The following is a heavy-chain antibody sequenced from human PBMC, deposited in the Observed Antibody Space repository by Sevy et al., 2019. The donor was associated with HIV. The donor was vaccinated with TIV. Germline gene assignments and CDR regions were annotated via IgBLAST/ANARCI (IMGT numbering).Heavy chain of an antibody. CDR1: GGSITSNNYY. J-gene: IGHJ4*02. V-gene: IGHV4-39*01. CDR2: IYHSGNT. Sequence: SETLSLTCSVSGGSITSNNYYWGWIRQPPGKGLEWIGSIYHSGNTYYNPSLKSRVTVSVDTSRSHFSLKVTSVAASDTAVYFCASQPGYRSTYYGFSLSRTCDSWGPGTLVTVSS. D-gene: IGHD6-19*01. CDR3: ASQPGYRSTYYGFSLSRTCDS.